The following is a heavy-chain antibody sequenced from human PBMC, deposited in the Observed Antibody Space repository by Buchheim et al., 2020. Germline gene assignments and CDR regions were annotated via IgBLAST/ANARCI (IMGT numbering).Heavy chain of an antibody. Sequence: QLQLQVSGPGLVKPSETLSLTCTVSGGSITSGSYYWGWIRQPPGKGLEWIGTVSSSGSAYYNSSLNGRITISVDTSRSQFSLRLDYVTAADTAVYYCARRDGRERYFDFWGQGSL. CDR2: VSSSGSA. CDR1: GGSITSGSYY. D-gene: IGHD1-1*01. CDR3: ARRDGRERYFDF. V-gene: IGHV4-39*01. J-gene: IGHJ4*02.